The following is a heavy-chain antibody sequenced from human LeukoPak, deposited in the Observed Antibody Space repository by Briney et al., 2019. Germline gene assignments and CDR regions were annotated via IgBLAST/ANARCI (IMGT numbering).Heavy chain of an antibody. V-gene: IGHV3-23*01. Sequence: QPGGSLRLSCAASGFTFSSYAMTWVRQAPGKGLEWVSAISGSGNSTYYADSVKGRFTISRDNAKNSLYLQMNSLRAEDTAVYYCASFQGYCSSTSCYSYYGMDVWGQGTTVTVSS. J-gene: IGHJ6*02. CDR3: ASFQGYCSSTSCYSYYGMDV. CDR2: ISGSGNST. D-gene: IGHD2-2*02. CDR1: GFTFSSYA.